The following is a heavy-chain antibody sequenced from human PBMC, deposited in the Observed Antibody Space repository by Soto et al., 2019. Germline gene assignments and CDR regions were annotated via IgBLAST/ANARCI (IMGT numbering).Heavy chain of an antibody. CDR1: GGTFTTYL. V-gene: IGHV1-69*13. CDR2: IIPIFGTA. J-gene: IGHJ3*02. Sequence: ASVKVSCKASGGTFTTYLISWVERAPGQGLEWMGGIIPIFGTANYAQKFQGRVTITADESTSTAYMELSSLRSEDTAVYYCARARSDLVDAFDIWGQGTMVTVSS. D-gene: IGHD2-15*01. CDR3: ARARSDLVDAFDI.